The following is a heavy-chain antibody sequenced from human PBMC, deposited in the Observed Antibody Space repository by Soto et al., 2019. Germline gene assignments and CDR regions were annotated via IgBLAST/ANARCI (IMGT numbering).Heavy chain of an antibody. V-gene: IGHV4-34*01. J-gene: IGHJ5*02. Sequence: PSETLSLTCGVYGGSFRNYYWIWVRQPPGKGLEWIGEVNHSGEATYNPSLQSRVTISLDTPNNHFSLKMTSMTAADTAMYFCKRAERFPRSWFDPWGQGTQVTVSS. CDR2: VNHSGEA. D-gene: IGHD3-10*01. CDR1: GGSFRNYY. CDR3: KRAERFPRSWFDP.